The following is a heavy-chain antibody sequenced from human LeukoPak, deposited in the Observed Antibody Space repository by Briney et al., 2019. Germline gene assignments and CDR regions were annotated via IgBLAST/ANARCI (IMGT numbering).Heavy chain of an antibody. CDR2: IIPIFGTA. CDR1: GGTFSSYA. Sequence: ASVKVSCKASGGTFSSYAISWVRQAPGQGLEWMGGIIPIFGTANYAQKFQGRVTITADESTSTAYMELGSLRSEDTAVYYCARGRPDDAFDIWGQGTMVTVSS. CDR3: ARGRPDDAFDI. J-gene: IGHJ3*02. V-gene: IGHV1-69*01.